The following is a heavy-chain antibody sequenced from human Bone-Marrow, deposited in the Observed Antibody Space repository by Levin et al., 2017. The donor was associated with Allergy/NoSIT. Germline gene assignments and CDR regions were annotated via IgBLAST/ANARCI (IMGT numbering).Heavy chain of an antibody. CDR2: ISGSGGST. CDR1: GFTFSTYA. J-gene: IGHJ4*02. Sequence: GGSLRLSCAVSGFTFSTYAMTWVRQAPGKGLEWVSSISGSGGSTYYADSVKGRFTISRDNSKNTLYLQMSSLRAEDTAVYYCATDRAAVTPTSFDYWGQGTLVTVSS. CDR3: ATDRAAVTPTSFDY. D-gene: IGHD4-23*01. V-gene: IGHV3-23*01.